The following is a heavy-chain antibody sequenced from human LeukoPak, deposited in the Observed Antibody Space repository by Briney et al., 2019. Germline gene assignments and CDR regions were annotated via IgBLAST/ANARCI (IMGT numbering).Heavy chain of an antibody. CDR1: GYTFTGYY. Sequence: ASVKVSCKPSGYTFTGYYIQWVRQAPRQGLEWMGWINPSSGGTNYAQKFQGRVTMTRDTSISTAYMELSRLRSDDTAVYYCARELRYFDWLGDYFDYWGQGTLVTVSS. CDR3: ARELRYFDWLGDYFDY. CDR2: INPSSGGT. D-gene: IGHD3-9*01. J-gene: IGHJ4*02. V-gene: IGHV1-2*02.